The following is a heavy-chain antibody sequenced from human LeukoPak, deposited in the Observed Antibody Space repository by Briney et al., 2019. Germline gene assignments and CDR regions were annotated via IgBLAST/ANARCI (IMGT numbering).Heavy chain of an antibody. V-gene: IGHV3-7*01. CDR1: GFTFSIYW. Sequence: GGSLRLSCAVTGFTFSIYWMSWVRQAPGKGLEWVANIKQDGSEKYFVDSVKGRFTISRDSAKNSLYLQMNSLRVEDTAVFYCARSSINGFDIWGQGTMVTVSS. CDR2: IKQDGSEK. J-gene: IGHJ3*02. CDR3: ARSSINGFDI. D-gene: IGHD1-14*01.